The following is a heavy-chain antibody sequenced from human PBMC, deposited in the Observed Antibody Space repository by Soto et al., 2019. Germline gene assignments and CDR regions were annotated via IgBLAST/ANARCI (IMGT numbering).Heavy chain of an antibody. CDR3: ARDGHCSSTSCYWHYYYYGMDV. Sequence: SETLSLTCAVSGGSIISSNWWSWVRQPPGKGLEWIGEIYHSGSTNYNPSLKSRVTISVDKSKNQFSLKLSSVTAADTAVYYCARDGHCSSTSCYWHYYYYGMDVWGQGTTVTVSS. CDR2: IYHSGST. D-gene: IGHD2-2*01. J-gene: IGHJ6*02. CDR1: GGSIISSNW. V-gene: IGHV4-4*02.